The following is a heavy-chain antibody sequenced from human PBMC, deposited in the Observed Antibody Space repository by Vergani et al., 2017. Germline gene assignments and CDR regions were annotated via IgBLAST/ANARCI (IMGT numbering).Heavy chain of an antibody. CDR3: ARMYSSSWYSWFDP. D-gene: IGHD6-13*01. V-gene: IGHV2-26*01. Sequence: QITLKESGPTLVKPTQTLTLTCTVSGFSLSNARMGVSWIRQPPGKALEGLAHIFSNDEKSYSTSLESRLTSSKDTPKSQVVRTMTNMDPVDTATYYCARMYSSSWYSWFDPWGQGTLVTVSA. J-gene: IGHJ5*02. CDR1: GFSLSNARMG. CDR2: IFSNDEK.